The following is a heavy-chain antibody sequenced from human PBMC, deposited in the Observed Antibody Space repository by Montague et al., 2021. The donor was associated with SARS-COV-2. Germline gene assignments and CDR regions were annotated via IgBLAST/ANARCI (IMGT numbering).Heavy chain of an antibody. CDR1: GGSISTSNW. V-gene: IGHV4-4*02. CDR2: IYHTGRT. D-gene: IGHD3-10*01. CDR3: ASRGAGWFGSNPEGFDY. Sequence: SETLSLTCAVSGGSISTSNWWSCVRQPPEKGLVWFGEIYHTGRTNSHPPPKSRLTMSVDKSKNQISLRLTSVTAAVTAVYYCASRGAGWFGSNPEGFDYWGQGTLVTVPS. J-gene: IGHJ4*02.